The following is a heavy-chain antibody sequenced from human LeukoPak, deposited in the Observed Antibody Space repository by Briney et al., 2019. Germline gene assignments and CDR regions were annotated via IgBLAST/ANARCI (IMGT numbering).Heavy chain of an antibody. CDR1: GFTFSSYS. CDR3: ARGYWNFDN. D-gene: IGHD1-1*01. CDR2: ISSSSSTI. Sequence: GGSLRLSCAASGFTFSSYSMNWVRQAPGNGLEWVSYISSSSSTIYYADSVKGRFTISRDNAKNSLYLQMNSLRVEDTAVYYCARGYWNFDNWGQGTLVSVSS. J-gene: IGHJ4*02. V-gene: IGHV3-48*01.